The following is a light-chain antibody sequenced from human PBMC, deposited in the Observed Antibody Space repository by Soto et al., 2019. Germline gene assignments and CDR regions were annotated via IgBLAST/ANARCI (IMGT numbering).Light chain of an antibody. J-gene: IGKJ1*01. CDR2: DVS. V-gene: IGKV1-5*01. Sequence: DIQITQSPSTLSAFVGDRVTITCRASQSISLWLAWYQQKPGKAPRLLIYDVSTLESGVPSRFSGSGSGTEFSLTIKSLEPDDFATYYCQQYNSYSWTFGQGTKVDI. CDR3: QQYNSYSWT. CDR1: QSISLW.